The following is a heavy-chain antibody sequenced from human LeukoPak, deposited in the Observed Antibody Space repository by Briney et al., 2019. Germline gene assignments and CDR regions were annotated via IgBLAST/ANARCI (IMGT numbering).Heavy chain of an antibody. CDR1: GFTFSTYA. J-gene: IGHJ4*02. CDR2: ISYGGSKK. Sequence: PGGSLRLSCVASGFTFSTYAMHWVRQAPGKGLEWVTVISYGGSKKYYADSVKGRFTISRDNSKNTLYLQVDSLRPEDTAVYYCAKPYDTSLYTNLDYWGQGTLVTISS. V-gene: IGHV3-30-3*02. D-gene: IGHD3-22*01. CDR3: AKPYDTSLYTNLDY.